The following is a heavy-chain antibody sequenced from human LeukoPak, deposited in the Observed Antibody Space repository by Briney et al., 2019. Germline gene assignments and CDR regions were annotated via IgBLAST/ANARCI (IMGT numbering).Heavy chain of an antibody. CDR2: INPNSGTT. Sequence: ASVKVSCKASGYIFTEYYLHWVRQAPGQGLEWMGWINPNSGTTSYAQKFQGRVTMTRDTSLRTIYMEVRRPTSDDTAVYYCAREGGATGTTGRAWFDPWGQGTLVTVSS. D-gene: IGHD1-1*01. CDR3: AREGGATGTTGRAWFDP. V-gene: IGHV1-2*02. J-gene: IGHJ5*02. CDR1: GYIFTEYY.